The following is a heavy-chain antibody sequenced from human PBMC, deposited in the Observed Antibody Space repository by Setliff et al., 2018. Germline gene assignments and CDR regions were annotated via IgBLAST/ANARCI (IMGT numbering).Heavy chain of an antibody. D-gene: IGHD3-22*01. Sequence: PGGSLRLSCAASGFSLGSYEFNWVRQAPGKGLEWVSYISSSGTDMYYVDSVKGRFAISRDNSKNTLYLQVGSLRTDDVAVYYCARKPSYENYFDYWGQGTLVTVSS. CDR1: GFSLGSYE. CDR2: ISSSGTDM. J-gene: IGHJ4*02. V-gene: IGHV3-48*03. CDR3: ARKPSYENYFDY.